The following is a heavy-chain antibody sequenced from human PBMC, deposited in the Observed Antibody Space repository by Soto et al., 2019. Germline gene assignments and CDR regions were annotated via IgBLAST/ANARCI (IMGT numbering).Heavy chain of an antibody. CDR2: ISAYNGNT. V-gene: IGHV1-18*01. CDR1: GYIFTSYG. CDR3: ARHKYYYDSSVLCY. J-gene: IGHJ4*02. Sequence: EASVKVSCKASGYIFTSYGISWVRQAPGQGLEWMGWISAYNGNTNYAQKLQGRVTMTTDTSTSTAYMELRSLRSDDTAVYYCARHKYYYDSSVLCYWGQGSLVTVSS. D-gene: IGHD3-22*01.